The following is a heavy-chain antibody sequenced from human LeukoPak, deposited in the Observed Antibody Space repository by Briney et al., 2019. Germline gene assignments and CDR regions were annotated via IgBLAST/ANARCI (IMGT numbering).Heavy chain of an antibody. CDR3: ARDSQTIQLWLLVYYYGMDV. J-gene: IGHJ6*02. V-gene: IGHV3-30-3*01. CDR2: ISYDGSNK. CDR1: GFSFSDHW. D-gene: IGHD5-18*01. Sequence: TGGSLRLSCAASGFSFSDHWLHWVRQAPGKGLEWVAVISYDGSNKYYADSVKGRFTISRDNSKNTLYLQMNSLRAEDTAVYYCARDSQTIQLWLLVYYYGMDVWGQGTTVTVSS.